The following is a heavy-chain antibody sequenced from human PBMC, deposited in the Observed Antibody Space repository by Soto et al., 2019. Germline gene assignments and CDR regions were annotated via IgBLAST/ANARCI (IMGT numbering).Heavy chain of an antibody. J-gene: IGHJ6*02. Sequence: EVQLVESGGGLVQPGGSLRLSCAASGFTVSSNYMSWVRQAPGKGLEWVSVVYSGGSTYYADSVKGRFTISRDNSKNTLYLQMNSLRAEDTAVYYCARDRIPTGMDVWGQGTTVTVSS. CDR1: GFTVSSNY. CDR2: VYSGGST. V-gene: IGHV3-66*01. CDR3: ARDRIPTGMDV.